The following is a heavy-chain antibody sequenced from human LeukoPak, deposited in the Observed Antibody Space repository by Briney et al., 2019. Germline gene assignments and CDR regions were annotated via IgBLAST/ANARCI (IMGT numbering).Heavy chain of an antibody. Sequence: GGSLRLSCAASGFTFSSYNMNWVRQAPGKGLEWVSSITSSSTYIYYADSVKGRFTISRDNARNSLYLQMNSLRVEDTAVYYCARGIGYYYDSSGYSGPLTLWGQGTMVTVSS. CDR3: ARGIGYYYDSSGYSGPLTL. J-gene: IGHJ3*01. D-gene: IGHD3-22*01. CDR1: GFTFSSYN. V-gene: IGHV3-21*01. CDR2: ITSSSTYI.